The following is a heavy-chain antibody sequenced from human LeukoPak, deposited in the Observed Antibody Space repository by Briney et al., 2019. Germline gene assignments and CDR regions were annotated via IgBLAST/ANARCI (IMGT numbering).Heavy chain of an antibody. CDR3: AKRLGDPRAFDY. CDR1: GFTFSNYA. D-gene: IGHD2-21*02. J-gene: IGHJ4*02. CDR2: ISGTSGTI. V-gene: IGHV3-23*01. Sequence: GGSLRLSCAASGFTFSNYAMSWVRQAPGKGLEWFSGISGTSGTINYAAPVKGRFTISRDNSKNTLYLQMNSLRVDDMAVYYCAKRLGDPRAFDYWGQGTLVTVS.